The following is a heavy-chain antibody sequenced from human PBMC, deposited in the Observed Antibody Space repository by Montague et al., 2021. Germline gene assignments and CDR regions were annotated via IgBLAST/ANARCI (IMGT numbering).Heavy chain of an antibody. D-gene: IGHD1-26*01. CDR3: AKGPYDDGSYLLHFES. CDR1: GSSFNYYA. J-gene: IGHJ4*02. CDR2: ISGGGGNT. V-gene: IGHV3-23*01. Sequence: SLRLSCAASGSSFNYYAMAWVRQAPGKGLEWVSAISGGGGNTYYADSVKGRFTISRDSSESTVFLQMNSLRVEDSAVYYCAKGPYDDGSYLLHFESWGQGTLVTVSS.